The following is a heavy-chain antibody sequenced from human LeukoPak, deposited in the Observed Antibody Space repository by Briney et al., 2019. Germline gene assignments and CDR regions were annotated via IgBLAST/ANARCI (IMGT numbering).Heavy chain of an antibody. CDR1: GDTFSTYW. CDR2: IYPRDSDA. J-gene: IGHJ6*02. D-gene: IGHD2-15*01. CDR3: ARLYCSGGSCYTRNYSGMDV. Sequence: GESLEISCKVSGDTFSTYWIGWVRQMPGKGLEWMGIIYPRDSDARYSPSFEGQVTISADKSITTAYLQWSSLKASDTAMYYCARLYCSGGSCYTRNYSGMDVWGQGTTVTVSS. V-gene: IGHV5-51*01.